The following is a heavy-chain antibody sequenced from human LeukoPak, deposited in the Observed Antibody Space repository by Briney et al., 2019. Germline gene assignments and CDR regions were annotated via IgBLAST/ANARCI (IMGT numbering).Heavy chain of an antibody. CDR3: ARGQDSSGWFGTLNY. D-gene: IGHD6-19*01. J-gene: IGHJ4*02. CDR2: INHSGST. Sequence: SETLSLTCAVYGGSFSGYYWSWIRQPPGKGLEWIGEINHSGSTNYNPSLKSRVTISVDTSKNQFSLKLSSVTAADMAVYYCARGQDSSGWFGTLNYWGQGTLVTVAS. CDR1: GGSFSGYY. V-gene: IGHV4-34*01.